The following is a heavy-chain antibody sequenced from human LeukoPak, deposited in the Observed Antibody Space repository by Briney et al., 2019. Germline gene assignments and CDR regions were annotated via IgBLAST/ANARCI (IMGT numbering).Heavy chain of an antibody. CDR3: ARGGYSSSWSFDH. J-gene: IGHJ4*02. V-gene: IGHV1-46*01. D-gene: IGHD6-13*01. CDR1: GYTFTKNY. Sequence: ASVKVSCKASGYTFTKNYIHWVRQAPGQGLEWMGIINPSGGTTRYAQKFQGRVNLTRDTSTSTVYMELSSLRSEDTAIYYCARGGYSSSWSFDHWGQGTLVTVSP. CDR2: INPSGGTT.